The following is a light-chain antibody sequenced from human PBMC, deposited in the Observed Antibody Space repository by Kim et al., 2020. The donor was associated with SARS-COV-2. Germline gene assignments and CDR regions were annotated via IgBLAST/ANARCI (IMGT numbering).Light chain of an antibody. Sequence: QSALTQPRSVSGSPGQSVTISCTGTSSDVGGYDYVSWYQQHPGKVPKHIIYDVSKRPSGVPDRFSGSKSGNTASLTISGLQAEDEADYYCCSYAGGYRFVFGTATKVTVL. CDR2: DVS. CDR3: CSYAGGYRFV. J-gene: IGLJ1*01. CDR1: SSDVGGYDY. V-gene: IGLV2-11*01.